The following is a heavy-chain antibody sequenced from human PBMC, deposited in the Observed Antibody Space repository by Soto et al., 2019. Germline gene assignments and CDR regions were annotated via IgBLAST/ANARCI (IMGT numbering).Heavy chain of an antibody. V-gene: IGHV4-59*08. D-gene: IGHD3-10*01. CDR2: IYYSGST. CDR3: ARVTGGSGSYWHDYYYYYGMDV. J-gene: IGHJ6*02. Sequence: SETLSLTCTVSGGSISSYYWSWIRQPPGKGLEWIGYIYYSGSTNYNPSLKSRVTISVDTSKNQFSLKLSSVTAADTAVYYCARVTGGSGSYWHDYYYYYGMDVWGQGTTVTSP. CDR1: GGSISSYY.